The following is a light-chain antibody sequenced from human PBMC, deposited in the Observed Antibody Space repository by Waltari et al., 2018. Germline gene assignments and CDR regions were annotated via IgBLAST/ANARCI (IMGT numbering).Light chain of an antibody. Sequence: IQMTQSPSTLSASVGDRVTITCRAGQPISTWLAWEQHKPGQAPKPLFYDASTIQSGVPSRFSGSGSGTEFSLTISTLQPDDFATYYCQQYQTFRTFGRGTRVELK. CDR3: QQYQTFRT. CDR2: DAS. CDR1: QPISTW. V-gene: IGKV1-5*01. J-gene: IGKJ1*01.